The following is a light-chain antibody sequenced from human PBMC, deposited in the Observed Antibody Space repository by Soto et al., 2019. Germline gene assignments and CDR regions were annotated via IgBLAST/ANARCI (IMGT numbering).Light chain of an antibody. J-gene: IGKJ4*01. CDR1: QSVDND. Sequence: EIVMTQSPATLSASPGDRATLSCRASQSVDNDLAWYQQKPGQPPRLLIYDASTRATGIPARFSGSQSGTEFTLTISSLLSEDVAVCFCQQYNNWPLTFGGGTKVETK. V-gene: IGKV3D-15*01. CDR2: DAS. CDR3: QQYNNWPLT.